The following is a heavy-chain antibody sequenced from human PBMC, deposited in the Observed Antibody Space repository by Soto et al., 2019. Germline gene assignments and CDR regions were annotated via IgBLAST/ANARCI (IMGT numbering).Heavy chain of an antibody. CDR2: IIPILGRT. CDR3: AKVRGPDIIRGVGDALDV. V-gene: IGHV1-69*08. D-gene: IGHD3-10*01. J-gene: IGHJ3*01. CDR1: GGSISKST. Sequence: QVQLVQSGADVKKPGSSVKVSCKASGGSISKSTISWVRQAPGQGLEWMGMIIPILGRTTYAQRLQGRVTITADNSTSAVYMEMSGLKSEDTAMYYCAKVRGPDIIRGVGDALDVWGQGTKVTVSS.